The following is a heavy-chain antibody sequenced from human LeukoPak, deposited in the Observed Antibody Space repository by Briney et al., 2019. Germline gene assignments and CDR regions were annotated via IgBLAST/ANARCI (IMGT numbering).Heavy chain of an antibody. J-gene: IGHJ6*02. D-gene: IGHD2-2*01. CDR3: ASLRGRYCSSTSCPLTPYYYYGMDV. CDR1: GGSISSSSYC. Sequence: SETLSLTCTVSGGSISSSSYCWGWIRQPPGKGLEWIGSIYYSGSTYYNPSLKSRVTIPVDTSKNQFSLKLSSVTAADTAVYYCASLRGRYCSSTSCPLTPYYYYGMDVWGQGTTVTVSS. V-gene: IGHV4-39*01. CDR2: IYYSGST.